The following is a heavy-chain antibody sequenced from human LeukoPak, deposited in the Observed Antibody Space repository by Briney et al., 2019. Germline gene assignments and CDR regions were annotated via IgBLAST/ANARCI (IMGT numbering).Heavy chain of an antibody. V-gene: IGHV4-39*07. D-gene: IGHD6-13*01. Sequence: SETLSLTCTVSGGSISNTLYYWAWIRQPPGKGLEWIGEINHSGSTNYNPSLKSRVTMSVDTSKNQFSLKLSSVTAADTAVYYCARGRSWYGGVWFDPWGQGTLVTVSS. J-gene: IGHJ5*02. CDR2: INHSGST. CDR3: ARGRSWYGGVWFDP. CDR1: GGSISNTLYY.